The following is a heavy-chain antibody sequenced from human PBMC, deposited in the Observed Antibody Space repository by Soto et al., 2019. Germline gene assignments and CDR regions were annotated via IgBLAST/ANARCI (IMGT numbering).Heavy chain of an antibody. D-gene: IGHD3-9*01. CDR1: GFSLSTSGVG. J-gene: IGHJ5*02. Sequence: QITLKESGPTLVKPTQTLTLTCTFSGFSLSTSGVGVGWIRQPPGKALEWLALIYWDDDKRYSPSLKSRLTLTKATSKNQVVLTMTNMDPVDTATYYCAHSQNYDIDPNWFDPWGQGTLVTVSS. CDR3: AHSQNYDIDPNWFDP. V-gene: IGHV2-5*02. CDR2: IYWDDDK.